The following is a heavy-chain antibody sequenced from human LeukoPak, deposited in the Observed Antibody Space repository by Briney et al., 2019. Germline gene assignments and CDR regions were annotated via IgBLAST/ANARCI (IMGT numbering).Heavy chain of an antibody. J-gene: IGHJ4*02. V-gene: IGHV3-33*08. D-gene: IGHD6-19*01. Sequence: GGSLRLSCAASGFRFSDYGMHWVRQAPGKGLEWVAVIAYDGSLQYYADSVKGRFTISRDNSKNTLYLQMNGLRPQDTAMYYCANGQWLVGGSDFDHWGQGTLVTVSS. CDR2: IAYDGSLQ. CDR1: GFRFSDYG. CDR3: ANGQWLVGGSDFDH.